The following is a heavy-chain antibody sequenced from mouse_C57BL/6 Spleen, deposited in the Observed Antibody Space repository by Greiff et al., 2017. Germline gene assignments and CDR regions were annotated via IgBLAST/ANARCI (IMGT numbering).Heavy chain of an antibody. CDR3: ARYEWFYWYFDV. CDR2: IRNKANGYTT. CDR1: GFTFTDYY. J-gene: IGHJ1*03. Sequence: DVMLVESGGGLVQPGGSLSLSCAASGFTFTDYYMSWVRQPPGKALEWLGFIRNKANGYTTEYSASVKGRFTISRDNSKSILYLQMNALRAEDSATYYCARYEWFYWYFDVWGTGTTVTVSS. V-gene: IGHV7-3*01. D-gene: IGHD2-2*01.